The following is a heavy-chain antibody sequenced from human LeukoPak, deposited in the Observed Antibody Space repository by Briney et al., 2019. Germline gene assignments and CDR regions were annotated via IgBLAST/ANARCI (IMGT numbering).Heavy chain of an antibody. J-gene: IGHJ4*02. D-gene: IGHD2-2*03. CDR2: INAGNGNT. CDR3: ARLYGYCSSTSCPTRDY. V-gene: IGHV1-3*01. CDR1: GYTFTSYA. Sequence: ASVKVSCKASGYTFTSYAMHWVRQAPGQRLESMGWINAGNGNTKYSQKFQGRVTMTTDTSTSTAYMELRSLRSDDTAVYYCARLYGYCSSTSCPTRDYWGQGTLVTVSS.